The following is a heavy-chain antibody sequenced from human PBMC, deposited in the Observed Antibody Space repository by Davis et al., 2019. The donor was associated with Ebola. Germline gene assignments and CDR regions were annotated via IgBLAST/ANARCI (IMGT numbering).Heavy chain of an antibody. CDR2: ISYDGSNK. Sequence: GESLKISCAASGFTFSSYAMHWVRQAPGKGLEWVAVISYDGSNKYYADSVKGRFTISRDNAKNTLYLQMNSLRAEDTAVYYCARGSGYYDFWELDYWGQGTLVTVSS. V-gene: IGHV3-30-3*01. D-gene: IGHD3-3*01. CDR3: ARGSGYYDFWELDY. J-gene: IGHJ4*02. CDR1: GFTFSSYA.